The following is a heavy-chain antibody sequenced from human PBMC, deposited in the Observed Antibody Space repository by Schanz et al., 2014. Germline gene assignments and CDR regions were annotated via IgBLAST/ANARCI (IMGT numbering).Heavy chain of an antibody. CDR1: EYSFTSYS. CDR3: ARVIGGCGDNYYFDY. J-gene: IGHJ4*02. Sequence: QVQLVQSGAEAKRPGASVKVSCKASEYSFTSYSMHWVRQAPGQRLEWMGWINTGSGDAKYSQNFQGRVTITRDTSASTAYMELSSLRSEDTAVYSCARVIGGCGDNYYFDYWGQGTLXTVSS. V-gene: IGHV1-3*04. D-gene: IGHD2-15*01. CDR2: INTGSGDA.